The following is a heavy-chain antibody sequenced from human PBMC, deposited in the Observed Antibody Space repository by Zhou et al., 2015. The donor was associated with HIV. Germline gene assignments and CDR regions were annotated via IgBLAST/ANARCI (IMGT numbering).Heavy chain of an antibody. D-gene: IGHD3-22*01. CDR3: ARDQGGYDSSGYYYVGTGY. Sequence: QVQLVQSGAEVKKPGSSVKVSCKASGGTFSSYTISWVRQAPGQGLEWMGRIIPILGIANYAQKFQGRVTITADKSTSTAYMELSSLRSEDTAVYYCARDQGGYDSSGYYYVGTGYWGQGTLVTVSS. J-gene: IGHJ4*02. V-gene: IGHV1-69*08. CDR2: IIPILGIA. CDR1: GGTFSSYT.